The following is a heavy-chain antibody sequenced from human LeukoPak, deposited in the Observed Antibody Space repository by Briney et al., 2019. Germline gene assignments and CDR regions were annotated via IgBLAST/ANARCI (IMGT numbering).Heavy chain of an antibody. D-gene: IGHD1-26*01. CDR1: GFTFSSYE. CDR2: ISSSGSTI. Sequence: GGSLRLSCAASGFTFSSYEMNWVRQAPGKGLEWVSYISSSGSTIYYADSVKGRFTISRDNAKNSPYLQMNSLRAEDTAVYYCARGGRRWELLPLNYFDYWGQGTLVTVSS. V-gene: IGHV3-48*03. CDR3: ARGGRRWELLPLNYFDY. J-gene: IGHJ4*02.